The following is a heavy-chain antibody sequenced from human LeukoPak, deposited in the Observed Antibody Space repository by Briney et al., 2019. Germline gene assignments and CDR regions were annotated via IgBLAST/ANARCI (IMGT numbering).Heavy chain of an antibody. CDR2: ISGSGGST. D-gene: IGHD6-19*01. CDR3: AKDGYSSGWPVGWFDP. V-gene: IGHV3-23*01. CDR1: GFTFSSYA. J-gene: IGHJ5*02. Sequence: PGGSLRLSCAASGFTFSSYAMSWVRQAPGKGPEWVSAISGSGGSTYYADSVKGRFTISRDNSKNTLYLQMNSLRAEDTAVYYCAKDGYSSGWPVGWFDPWGQGTLVTVSS.